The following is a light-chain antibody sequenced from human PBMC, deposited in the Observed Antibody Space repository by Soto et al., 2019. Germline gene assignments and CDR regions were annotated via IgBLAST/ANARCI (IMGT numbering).Light chain of an antibody. CDR3: QQYNNWPCT. CDR1: QSVSSN. CDR2: GAS. V-gene: IGKV3-15*01. J-gene: IGKJ3*01. Sequence: EIVVTQSPATLSVSPGERATLSCRASQSVSSNLAWYQQKPGQAPRLLIYGASTRATGIPARFSGSGSGTEFTLTISSLQSEDFAVYYCQQYNNWPCTFGPGTKVDIK.